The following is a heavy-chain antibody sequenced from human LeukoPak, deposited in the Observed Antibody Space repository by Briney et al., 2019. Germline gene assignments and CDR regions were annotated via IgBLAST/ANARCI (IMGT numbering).Heavy chain of an antibody. J-gene: IGHJ5*02. D-gene: IGHD6-6*01. CDR1: GFTLSTYS. V-gene: IGHV3-21*01. Sequence: GGSLRLSCAASGFTLSTYSLNWVRQAPGKGLEWVSSISSSSLYIYYADSVKGRFTISRDNAKNSLYLQMNSLRAEDTAVYYCARGRVAARGGGNWFDPWGQGTLVTVSS. CDR3: ARGRVAARGGGNWFDP. CDR2: ISSSSLYI.